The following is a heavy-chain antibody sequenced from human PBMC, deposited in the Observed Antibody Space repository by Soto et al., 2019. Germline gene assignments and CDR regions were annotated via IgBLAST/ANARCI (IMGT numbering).Heavy chain of an antibody. Sequence: SQTLSVTCGISGDNVSGNRSSWNWIRPAPSRGLEWLGRTYYRSKWYNDYAVSVKSRITINPDTSKNQFSLQLNSLTPDDTAVYYSATSVLHSRAWHYYYYGMDVWGQPTTVTVSS. CDR3: ATSVLHSRAWHYYYYGMDV. J-gene: IGHJ6*02. CDR2: TYYRSKWYN. D-gene: IGHD6-19*01. V-gene: IGHV6-1*01. CDR1: GDNVSGNRSS.